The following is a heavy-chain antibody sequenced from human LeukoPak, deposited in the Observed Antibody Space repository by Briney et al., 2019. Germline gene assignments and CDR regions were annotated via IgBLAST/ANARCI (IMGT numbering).Heavy chain of an antibody. CDR1: GFTFDEYA. J-gene: IGHJ4*02. Sequence: GGSLRLSCAASGFTFDEYAMHWVRQAPGKGLGWVSGISWNSGRIVYADSVKGRFTISRDNAKNSLYLQMNSLRAEDMALYYCAKDISTNYDSWGFDYWGQGTLVTVSS. CDR3: AKDISTNYDSWGFDY. V-gene: IGHV3-9*03. CDR2: ISWNSGRI. D-gene: IGHD3-3*01.